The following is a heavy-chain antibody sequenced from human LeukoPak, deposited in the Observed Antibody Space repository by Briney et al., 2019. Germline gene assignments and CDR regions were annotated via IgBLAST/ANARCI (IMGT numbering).Heavy chain of an antibody. CDR3: ATRPSSGWQWEYAFDI. V-gene: IGHV1-24*01. CDR2: FDPEDGET. D-gene: IGHD6-19*01. Sequence: ASVKVSCKVSGYTLTELSMHWVRQAPGKGLEWMGGFDPEDGETIYAQKFQGRVTMTEDTSTDTAYMELSSLRSEDTAVYYCATRPSSGWQWEYAFDIWGQGTMVTVSS. J-gene: IGHJ3*02. CDR1: GYTLTELS.